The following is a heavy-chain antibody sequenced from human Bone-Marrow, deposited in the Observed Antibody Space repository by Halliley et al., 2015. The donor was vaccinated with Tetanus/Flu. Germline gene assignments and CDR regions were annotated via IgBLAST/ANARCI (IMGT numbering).Heavy chain of an antibody. J-gene: IGHJ4*02. CDR1: GFIFNNYA. Sequence: SLRLSCAASGFIFNNYAMNWVRQAPGKGLMYVSAITYNGDATFYADSVRGRFTISRDDSKNTLYLQMNNLRVDDTATYYCVKEGEDGDTYSGDCWGRGTVVTVSS. D-gene: IGHD2-21*01. CDR2: ITYNGDAT. CDR3: VKEGEDGDTYSGDC. V-gene: IGHV3-23*01.